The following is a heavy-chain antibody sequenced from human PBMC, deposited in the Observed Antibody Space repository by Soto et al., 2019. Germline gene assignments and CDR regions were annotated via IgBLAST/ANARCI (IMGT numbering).Heavy chain of an antibody. D-gene: IGHD3-10*01. J-gene: IGHJ4*02. Sequence: QVQLVQSGAEVKKPGSSVKVSCKASGDTFNFYTINWVRQAPGLGLEWMGRFNPILSMSNSALRFQGRVTLTAHKATSTAYMVLSSLRSDATAVYYCAPSFGSGYRAFDYWGQGVLVTVSS. CDR1: GDTFNFYT. CDR2: FNPILSMS. CDR3: APSFGSGYRAFDY. V-gene: IGHV1-69*02.